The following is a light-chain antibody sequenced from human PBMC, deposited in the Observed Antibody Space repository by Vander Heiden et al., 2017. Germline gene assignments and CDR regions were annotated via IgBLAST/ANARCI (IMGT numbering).Light chain of an antibody. CDR2: DTN. V-gene: IGLV1-51*01. J-gene: IGLJ2*01. CDR3: GTWDSSRGEGGIL. CDR1: TSDIGNKH. Sequence: QSVLTQPPSVSAAPGHTVTISCSGSTSDIGNKHVSWYQQLPGTDPRLLIYDTNKRPSGNPGRFSGSKSGTSATLGISGLQTEDEADYYCGTWDSSRGEGGILFGGGTKVTVL.